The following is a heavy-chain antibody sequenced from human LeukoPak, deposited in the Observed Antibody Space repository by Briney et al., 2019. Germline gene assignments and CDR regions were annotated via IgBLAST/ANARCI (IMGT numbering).Heavy chain of an antibody. V-gene: IGHV6-1*01. D-gene: IGHD3-16*01. Sequence: KPSQTLSLTCAISGDSVSSNNAAWNWIRQSPPRGLEWLGNTYYRSRWYNDYAASVIGRITISSDTSRNQFSLQLNSVTPEDTSVYYCARGGNYAFDSWGQGILVTVSS. CDR1: GDSVSSNNAA. CDR2: TYYRSRWYN. CDR3: ARGGNYAFDS. J-gene: IGHJ4*01.